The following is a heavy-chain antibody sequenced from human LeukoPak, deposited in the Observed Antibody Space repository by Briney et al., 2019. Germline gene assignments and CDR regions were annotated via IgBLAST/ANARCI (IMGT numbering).Heavy chain of an antibody. CDR1: GFTFSSYS. CDR3: ARGYSSSWLGYFDY. V-gene: IGHV3-21*01. J-gene: IGHJ4*02. D-gene: IGHD6-13*01. Sequence: PGGSLRLSCAASGFTFSSYSMNWVRQAPGKGLEWVSSISSSSSYIYYADSVKGRFTISRDNAKNSLYLQMNSLGAEDTAFYYCARGYSSSWLGYFDYWGQGTLVTVSS. CDR2: ISSSSSYI.